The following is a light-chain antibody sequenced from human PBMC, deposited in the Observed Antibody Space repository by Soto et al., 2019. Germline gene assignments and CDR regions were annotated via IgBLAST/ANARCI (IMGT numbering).Light chain of an antibody. CDR1: QSVDSKY. CDR2: VAS. J-gene: IGKJ2*02. V-gene: IGKV3-20*01. Sequence: EIVLTQSPGTLSLSPGERATLSCRASQSVDSKYLAWYQQKPEQAPRLLIYVASNRPTGIPDKFSGSGSGTDFTLTISRLEPEDFGVYYCQQSASSPWTFGQGTNLEIK. CDR3: QQSASSPWT.